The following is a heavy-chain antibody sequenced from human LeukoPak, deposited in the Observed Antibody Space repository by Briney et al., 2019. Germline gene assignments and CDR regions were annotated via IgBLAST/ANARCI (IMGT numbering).Heavy chain of an antibody. V-gene: IGHV4-61*02. CDR3: ARAVGSGSFQTYYYYMDV. CDR2: IYTSGST. CDR1: GYSISSGYY. D-gene: IGHD3-10*01. Sequence: PSETLSLTCTVSGYSISSGYYWGWIRQPAGKGLEWIGRIYTSGSTNYNPSLKSRVTISVDTSKNQFSLKLSSVTAADTAVYYCARAVGSGSFQTYYYYMDVRGKGTTVTISS. J-gene: IGHJ6*03.